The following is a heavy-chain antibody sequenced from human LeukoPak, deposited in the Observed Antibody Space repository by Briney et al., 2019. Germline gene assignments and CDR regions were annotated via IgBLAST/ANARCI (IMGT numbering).Heavy chain of an antibody. Sequence: ASVKVSCKASGYTFTSYGINWVRQAPGQGLEWMGWISAYNGYTNYAQNLQGRVTMTTDTSTNTAYMELRSLRSDDTAVYYCARTEMEGGDYVWGSYRAGSMDVWGQGTTVTVSS. D-gene: IGHD3-16*02. CDR1: GYTFTSYG. J-gene: IGHJ6*02. CDR2: ISAYNGYT. CDR3: ARTEMEGGDYVWGSYRAGSMDV. V-gene: IGHV1-18*01.